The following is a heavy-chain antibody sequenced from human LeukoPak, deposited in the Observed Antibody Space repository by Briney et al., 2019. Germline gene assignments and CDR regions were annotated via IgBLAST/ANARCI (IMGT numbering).Heavy chain of an antibody. J-gene: IGHJ6*03. CDR1: GGSNSSFY. D-gene: IGHD4-23*01. CDR2: LNHSGRT. Sequence: AVTLSLTCTVSGGSNSSFYWIWLPQPPGKGLEGLGELNHSGRTNQNPSLESRVTITVDTAKNQFSLKLSSVTAADTAVYYCARTRGGVVTRARNYYYYIDVWGKGTTVTISS. V-gene: IGHV4-34*01. CDR3: ARTRGGVVTRARNYYYYIDV.